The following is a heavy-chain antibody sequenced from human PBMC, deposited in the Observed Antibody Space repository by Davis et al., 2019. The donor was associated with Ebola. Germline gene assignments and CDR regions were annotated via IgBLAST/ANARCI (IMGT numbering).Heavy chain of an antibody. CDR2: INPGNGNT. J-gene: IGHJ4*02. CDR1: GYTLTNFA. Sequence: ASVKVSCKASGYTLTNFAHHWVRQAPGHRLARMGWINPGNGNTKYSQKFQGRVTITRDTSASKAYMELSSLRSEDTAVYYCTRGRHSEPTYDDYWGQGTLVTVSS. D-gene: IGHD2/OR15-2a*01. CDR3: TRGRHSEPTYDDY. V-gene: IGHV1-3*01.